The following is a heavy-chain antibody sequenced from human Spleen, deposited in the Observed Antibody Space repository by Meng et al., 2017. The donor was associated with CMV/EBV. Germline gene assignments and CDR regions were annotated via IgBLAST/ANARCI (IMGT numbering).Heavy chain of an antibody. CDR3: AREASYSGSYYYYGMDV. J-gene: IGHJ6*02. V-gene: IGHV4-34*01. CDR1: RGSVSSYY. D-gene: IGHD1-26*01. Sequence: ESLKISCTVSRGSVSSYYWSWIRQPPGKGLEWIGEINHSGSTNYNPSLKSRVTISVDTSKNQFSLKLSSVTAADTAVYYCAREASYSGSYYYYGMDVWGQGTTVTVSS. CDR2: INHSGST.